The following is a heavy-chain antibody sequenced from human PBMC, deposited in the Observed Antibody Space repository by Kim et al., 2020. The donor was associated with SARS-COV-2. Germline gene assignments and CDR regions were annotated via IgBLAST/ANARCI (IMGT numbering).Heavy chain of an antibody. CDR3: AKEAWGYDSSGYDADGDYYFDY. D-gene: IGHD3-22*01. CDR2: ISGSGGST. J-gene: IGHJ4*02. Sequence: GGSLRLSCAASGFTFSSYAMSWVRQAPGKGLEWVSAISGSGGSTYYADSVKGRFTISRDNSKNTLYLQMNSLRAEDTAVYYCAKEAWGYDSSGYDADGDYYFDYWGQRTLVTVSS. V-gene: IGHV3-23*01. CDR1: GFTFSSYA.